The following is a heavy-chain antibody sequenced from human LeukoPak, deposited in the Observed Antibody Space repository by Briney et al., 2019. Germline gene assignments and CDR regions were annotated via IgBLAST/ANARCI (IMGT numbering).Heavy chain of an antibody. CDR2: IYYSGST. D-gene: IGHD5-24*01. CDR1: GGSISSYY. Sequence: KPSETLSLTCTVSGGSISSYYWSWIRQPPGKGLEWTGYIYYSGSTNYNPSLKSRVTISVDTSKNQFSLKLSSVTAADTAVYYCARFRDGCNAYYFDYWGQGTLVTVSS. CDR3: ARFRDGCNAYYFDY. J-gene: IGHJ4*02. V-gene: IGHV4-59*08.